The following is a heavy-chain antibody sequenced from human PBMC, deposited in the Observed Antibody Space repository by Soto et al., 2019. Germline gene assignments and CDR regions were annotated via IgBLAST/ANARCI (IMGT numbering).Heavy chain of an antibody. CDR3: ARGEDDSSGYYYRNDAFDI. J-gene: IGHJ3*02. D-gene: IGHD3-22*01. V-gene: IGHV3-48*01. CDR1: GFTFSSYS. Sequence: GGSLRLSCAASGFTFSSYSMNWVRQAPGKGLEWVSYISGSSSTIYYADSVKGRFTISRDNAKNSLYLQMNSLRAEDTAVYYCARGEDDSSGYYYRNDAFDIWGQGTMVTVSS. CDR2: ISGSSSTI.